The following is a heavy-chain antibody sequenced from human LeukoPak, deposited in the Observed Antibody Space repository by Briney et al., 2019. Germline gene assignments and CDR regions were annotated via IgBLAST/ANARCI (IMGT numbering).Heavy chain of an antibody. CDR3: ASPLIVGASGDY. CDR2: IYSGGST. J-gene: IGHJ4*02. V-gene: IGHV3-53*01. Sequence: TGGSLRLSCAASGFTVSSNYMSWVRQAPGKGLEWVSVIYSGGSTYYADSVKGRFTISRDNSKNTLYLQMNSLRAEDTAVYYCASPLIVGASGDYWGQGTLVTVSS. CDR1: GFTVSSNY. D-gene: IGHD1-26*01.